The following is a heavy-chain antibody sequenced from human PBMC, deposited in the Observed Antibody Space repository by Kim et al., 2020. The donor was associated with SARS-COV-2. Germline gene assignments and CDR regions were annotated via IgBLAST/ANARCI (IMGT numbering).Heavy chain of an antibody. CDR2: ISGSGGST. CDR3: ARDGGLSSESYHDFFDY. D-gene: IGHD1-26*01. V-gene: IGHV3-23*01. CDR1: GFTFSSYA. Sequence: GGSLRLSCAASGFTFSSYAMSWVRQAPGKGLEWVSVISGSGGSTYYADSVKGRFTISRDNSKNTLYLQMNSLRAEDTAVYYCARDGGLSSESYHDFFDYWGQGTLGTV. J-gene: IGHJ4*02.